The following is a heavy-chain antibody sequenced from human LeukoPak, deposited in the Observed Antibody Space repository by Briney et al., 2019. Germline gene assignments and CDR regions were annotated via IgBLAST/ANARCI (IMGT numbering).Heavy chain of an antibody. V-gene: IGHV3-21*01. CDR1: GFTFSSYN. CDR2: FTAYSGASI. J-gene: IGHJ4*02. Sequence: PGGSLRLSCTASGFTFSSYNMNWVRQAPGKGLEWVSSFTAYSGASIYYADSVRGRFTISRDNAKNSLYLQINSLRAEDTAVYYYARGTYSGYDSSFDYWGQGTLVTVSS. CDR3: ARGTYSGYDSSFDY. D-gene: IGHD5-12*01.